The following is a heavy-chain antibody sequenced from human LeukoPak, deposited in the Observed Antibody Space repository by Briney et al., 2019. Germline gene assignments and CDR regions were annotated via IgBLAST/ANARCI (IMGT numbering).Heavy chain of an antibody. Sequence: PGRSLRLSCAASGFTIEDYAMYWVRQAPGKGLEWVAGISWNNNRVGYADSVKGRFTISRDNAKKSLYLQMNSLRGEDTALYYCAKDIIAVEFHVYYGMDVWGQGTTVTVSS. CDR1: GFTIEDYA. J-gene: IGHJ6*02. D-gene: IGHD6-19*01. CDR3: AKDIIAVEFHVYYGMDV. V-gene: IGHV3-9*01. CDR2: ISWNNNRV.